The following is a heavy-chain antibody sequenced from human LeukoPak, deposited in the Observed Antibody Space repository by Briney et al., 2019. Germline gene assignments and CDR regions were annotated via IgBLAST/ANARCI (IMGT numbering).Heavy chain of an antibody. Sequence: PGGSLRLSCAASGFTFSSYSMNWVRQAPGKGLEWVSSISSSSSYIYYADSVKGRFTISRDNAKNSLYLQMNSLRAGDTAVYYCARDVLWFGELFSGGDYWGQGTLVTVSS. J-gene: IGHJ4*02. D-gene: IGHD3-10*01. V-gene: IGHV3-21*01. CDR1: GFTFSSYS. CDR3: ARDVLWFGELFSGGDY. CDR2: ISSSSSYI.